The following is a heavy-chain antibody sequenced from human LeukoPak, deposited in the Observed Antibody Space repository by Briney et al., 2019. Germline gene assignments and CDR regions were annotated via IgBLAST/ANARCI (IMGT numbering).Heavy chain of an antibody. D-gene: IGHD4-17*01. Sequence: SQTLSLTCTVSGGSISSYSWNWIRQPAGKGLEWIGRLYTRGSTTYNPSLKSRVTMSVDTSKKHFSLKLSSVTAADTAVYYCARDQGDYGDHRYFDYWGQGTLVTVSS. CDR3: ARDQGDYGDHRYFDY. J-gene: IGHJ4*02. V-gene: IGHV4-4*07. CDR2: LYTRGST. CDR1: GGSISSYS.